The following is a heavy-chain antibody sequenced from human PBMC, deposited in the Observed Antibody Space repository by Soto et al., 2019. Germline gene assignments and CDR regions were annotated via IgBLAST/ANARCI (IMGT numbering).Heavy chain of an antibody. V-gene: IGHV3-21*01. D-gene: IGHD3-16*01. CDR2: ISSSSSYI. CDR3: ARDDDYDYGMDV. J-gene: IGHJ6*02. Sequence: PGGSLRLSCAASGFTFSSYSMNWVRQAPGKGLEWVSSISSSSSYIYYADSVKGRFTISRDNAKNSLYLQMNSLRAEGTAVYYCARDDDYDYGMDVWGQGTTVTVSS. CDR1: GFTFSSYS.